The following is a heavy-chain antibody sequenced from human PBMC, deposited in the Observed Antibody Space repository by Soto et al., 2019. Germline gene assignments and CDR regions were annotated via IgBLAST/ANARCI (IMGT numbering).Heavy chain of an antibody. CDR3: AKTTTNSTFFDY. CDR2: IRGGGVDT. CDR1: GFTFSSLA. V-gene: IGHV3-23*01. J-gene: IGHJ4*02. D-gene: IGHD1-1*01. Sequence: PGGSLRLSCAASGFTFSSLAMSWVRQAPGKGLEWVASIRGGGVDTLYADSVKGRFTISRDNSRNPLYLQMNSLRAEDTAVYYCAKTTTNSTFFDYWGQGTLVTVSS.